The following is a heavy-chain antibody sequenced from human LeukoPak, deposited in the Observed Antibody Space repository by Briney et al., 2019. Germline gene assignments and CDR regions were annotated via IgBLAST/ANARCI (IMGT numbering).Heavy chain of an antibody. D-gene: IGHD4/OR15-4a*01. J-gene: IGHJ4*02. Sequence: GGSLRLSCAASGFTFSSYAVSWVRQAPGKGLEWVSAFSGSGGSTYYADSVKGRFTISRDNSKNTLYLQMNSLRAEDTAVYYCARRAGAYSHPYDYWGQGTLVTVSS. V-gene: IGHV3-23*01. CDR2: FSGSGGST. CDR1: GFTFSSYA. CDR3: ARRAGAYSHPYDY.